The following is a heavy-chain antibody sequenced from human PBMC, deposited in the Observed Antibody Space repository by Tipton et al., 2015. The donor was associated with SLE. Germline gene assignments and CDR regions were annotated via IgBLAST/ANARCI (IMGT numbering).Heavy chain of an antibody. CDR2: INPSGST. V-gene: IGHV4-34*01. CDR1: GGSFSGYY. J-gene: IGHJ3*02. Sequence: TLSLTCAVYGGSFSGYYWSWIRQPPGKGLEWIGEINPSGSTNYNPSLKSRVTISVDTSKNQFSLKLSSVAAADTAVYYCARGVAFDIWGQGTMVTVSS. CDR3: ARGVAFDI.